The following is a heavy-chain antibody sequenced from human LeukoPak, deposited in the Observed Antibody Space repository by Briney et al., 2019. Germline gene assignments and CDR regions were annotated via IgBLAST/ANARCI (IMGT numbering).Heavy chain of an antibody. V-gene: IGHV1-2*02. CDR3: ARAAIAVAGDYHYHYMDV. J-gene: IGHJ6*03. CDR1: GYTFTGHY. D-gene: IGHD6-19*01. Sequence: ASVKVSCKASGYTFTGHYMHWVRQAPGQGLEWMGWISPNGADTDYAQRFQGRVTMTGDTSISTAYMELSRLRSDDTAVYYCARAAIAVAGDYHYHYMDVWGKGTTVTVSS. CDR2: ISPNGADT.